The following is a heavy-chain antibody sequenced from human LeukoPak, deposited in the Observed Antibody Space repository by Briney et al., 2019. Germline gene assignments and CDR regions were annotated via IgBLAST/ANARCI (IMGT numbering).Heavy chain of an antibody. CDR2: IYYSGST. Sequence: SETLSLTCTVSGGSISSYYWSWIRQPPGKGLEWIGYIYYSGSTNYNPSLKSRVTISVDTSKNQFSLKLSSVTAADTAVYYCARDREIVGATHYYFDYWGQGTLVTVSS. V-gene: IGHV4-59*12. J-gene: IGHJ4*02. CDR3: ARDREIVGATHYYFDY. D-gene: IGHD1-26*01. CDR1: GGSISSYY.